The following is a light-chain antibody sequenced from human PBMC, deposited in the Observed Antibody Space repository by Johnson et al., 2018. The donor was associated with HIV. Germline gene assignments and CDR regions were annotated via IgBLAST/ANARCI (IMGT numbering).Light chain of an antibody. CDR1: SSNIGNND. Sequence: QSVLTQPPSVSAAPGQKVTISCSGSSSNIGNNDVSWYQQLPGTAPKLLIYENNKRPSGIPDRFSGSKSGTSATLGITGLQTGGEADYYCGTWDSSLSSGGVFGTGTRVTVL. CDR2: ENN. V-gene: IGLV1-51*02. J-gene: IGLJ1*01. CDR3: GTWDSSLSSGGV.